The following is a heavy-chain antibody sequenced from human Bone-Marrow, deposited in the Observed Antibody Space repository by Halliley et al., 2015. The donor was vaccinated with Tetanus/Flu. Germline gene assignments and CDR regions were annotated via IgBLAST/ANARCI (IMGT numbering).Heavy chain of an antibody. CDR2: IKSDGTGT. V-gene: IGHV3-74*01. CDR3: SRVGYNFWSGYSDAFDI. J-gene: IGHJ3*02. D-gene: IGHD3-3*01. Sequence: IKSDGTGTNYADSVKGRFTISRDNAKNTLYLQINSLRAADTAVYYCSRVGYNFWSGYSDAFDIWGPGTKVTVSS.